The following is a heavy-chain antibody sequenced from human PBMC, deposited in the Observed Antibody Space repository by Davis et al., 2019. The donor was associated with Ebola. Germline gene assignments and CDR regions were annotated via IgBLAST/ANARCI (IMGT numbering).Heavy chain of an antibody. D-gene: IGHD6-19*01. V-gene: IGHV1-24*01. J-gene: IGHJ4*02. CDR2: FDPEDGEI. CDR1: PYSLTVLA. CDR3: ARGRNGGWDFDY. Sequence: AASVKVSCKVSPYSLTVLALQWVRQAPGKGLEWMGGFDPEDGEIVYAQKFQGRVTITRDTSRSTAYMELRSLTSDDTAEYFCARGRNGGWDFDYWGQGTRVTVSS.